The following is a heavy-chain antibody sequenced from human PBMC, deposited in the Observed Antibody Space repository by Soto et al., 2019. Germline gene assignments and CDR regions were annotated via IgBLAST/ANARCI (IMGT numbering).Heavy chain of an antibody. Sequence: QVQLVQSGAEVKKPGSSVKVSCKASGGTFSSYTISWVRQAPGQGLEWMGRIIPILGIANYAQKFQGRVTIXXDXSXXTAAMELSSVSSEDTALYYCEGIVAPIARSYGFDIWGQGTMVTVSS. CDR3: EGIVAPIARSYGFDI. D-gene: IGHD5-12*01. J-gene: IGHJ3*02. CDR1: GGTFSSYT. V-gene: IGHV1-69*02. CDR2: IIPILGIA.